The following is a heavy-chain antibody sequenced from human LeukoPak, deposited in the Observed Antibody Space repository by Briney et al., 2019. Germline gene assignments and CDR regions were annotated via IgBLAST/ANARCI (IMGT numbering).Heavy chain of an antibody. Sequence: GGSLRLSCAASGFTFSSYAMHWVRQAPGKGLEWVAVISYDGSNKYYADSVKGRSTISRDGSKNTLYLQLNSLRTEDTAIYYCVREREGSNSEHWGQGTLVTVSS. CDR1: GFTFSSYA. CDR3: VREREGSNSEH. CDR2: ISYDGSNK. V-gene: IGHV3-30*14. J-gene: IGHJ1*01. D-gene: IGHD1-26*01.